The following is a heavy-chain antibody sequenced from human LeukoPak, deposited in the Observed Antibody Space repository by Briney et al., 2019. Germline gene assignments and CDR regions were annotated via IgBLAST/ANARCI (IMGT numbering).Heavy chain of an antibody. V-gene: IGHV3-74*01. J-gene: IGHJ5*02. CDR1: EFTFNKYW. CDR2: INGVGTRT. CDR3: VRETDCTGGSCYLSHWFDP. D-gene: IGHD2-15*01. Sequence: GGSLRLSCAASEFTFNKYWMHWVRQAPGKGLVWVSRINGVGTRTDYVDSVKGRFTISRDNAKNTVNLQMNSLREEDTAVYYCVRETDCTGGSCYLSHWFDPWGQGTLVTVSS.